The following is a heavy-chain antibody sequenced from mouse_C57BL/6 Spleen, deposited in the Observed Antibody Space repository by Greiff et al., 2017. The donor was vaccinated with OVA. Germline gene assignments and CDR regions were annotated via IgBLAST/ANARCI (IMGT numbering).Heavy chain of an antibody. CDR2: ISSGGGYI. V-gene: IGHV5-9-1*02. Sequence: EVQLMASWEGLVTPGGSLKLSCAASGFTFSSYAMSWVRQTPEKRLEWVAYISSGGGYIYYADTVKGRFTIYSDNARNTLYLQMSSLNAEDTAMYYCTREGGNYVNWFAYWGQGTLVTVSS. D-gene: IGHD2-1*01. CDR3: TREGGNYVNWFAY. J-gene: IGHJ3*01. CDR1: GFTFSSYA.